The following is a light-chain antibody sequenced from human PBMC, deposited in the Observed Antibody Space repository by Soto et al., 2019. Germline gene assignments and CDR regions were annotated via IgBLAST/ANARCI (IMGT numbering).Light chain of an antibody. CDR2: GAS. CDR1: QSVSDN. CDR3: QQYNNWPLT. Sequence: EVLMTQSPATLSVSPGERVTLSCRSSQSVSDNLAWYQQTPGQAPRLLIYGASTRATGVPARFSGSGSGTEFTLTISSLQSEDLAVYYCQQYNNWPLTFGQGTKVEIK. V-gene: IGKV3-15*01. J-gene: IGKJ1*01.